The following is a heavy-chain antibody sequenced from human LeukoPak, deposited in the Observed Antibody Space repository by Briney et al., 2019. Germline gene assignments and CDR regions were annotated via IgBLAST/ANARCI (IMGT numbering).Heavy chain of an antibody. J-gene: IGHJ3*02. D-gene: IGHD4-17*01. CDR1: GFTFSTYW. CDR2: IKEDGSEK. CDR3: AREGDDDYVRLNAFDI. V-gene: IGHV3-7*01. Sequence: PGGSLRLSCAASGFTFSTYWMSWVRQAPGKGPEWVANIKEDGSEKQYVASVRGRFTISRDNAKKSLYLQMNSLRAEDTAVYYCAREGDDDYVRLNAFDIWGQGTMVTVSS.